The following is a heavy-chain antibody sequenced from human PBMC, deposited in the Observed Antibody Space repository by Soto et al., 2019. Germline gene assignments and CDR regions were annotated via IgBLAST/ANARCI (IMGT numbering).Heavy chain of an antibody. CDR1: GFTLSNYW. Sequence: PGGSLRLSCAASGFTLSNYWMTWVRQAPGKGLEWVANINYDGSEKNYVDSVKGRFTISRDNTRNSLALQMNTLRAEDTAVYYCLSAGSAVSWGQXTLVTVSS. CDR2: INYDGSEK. D-gene: IGHD3-10*01. CDR3: LSAGSAVS. V-gene: IGHV3-7*05. J-gene: IGHJ4*02.